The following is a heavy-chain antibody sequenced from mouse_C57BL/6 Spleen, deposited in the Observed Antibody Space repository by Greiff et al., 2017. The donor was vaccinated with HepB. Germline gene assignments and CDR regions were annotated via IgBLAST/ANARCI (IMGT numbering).Heavy chain of an antibody. CDR2: IWTGGGT. CDR3: ARNYGAAQATFDY. D-gene: IGHD3-2*02. Sequence: VKLVESGPGLVAPSQSLSITCTVSGFSLTSYAISWVRQPPGKGLEWLGVIWTGGGTNYNSALKSRLSISKDNSKSQVFLKMNSLQTDDTARYYCARNYGAAQATFDYWGQGTTLTVSS. V-gene: IGHV2-9-1*01. J-gene: IGHJ2*01. CDR1: GFSLTSYA.